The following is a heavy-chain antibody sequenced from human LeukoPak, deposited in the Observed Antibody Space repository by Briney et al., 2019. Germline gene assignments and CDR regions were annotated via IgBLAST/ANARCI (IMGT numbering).Heavy chain of an antibody. Sequence: PGGSLRLSCAASGFTLSSYWMNWARQAPGKGLEWVASINHNGNVNYYVDSVKGRFTISRDNAKNSLYLQMSNLRAGDTAVYFCARGGGLDVWGQGATVTVSS. CDR1: GFTLSSYW. V-gene: IGHV3-7*03. J-gene: IGHJ6*02. D-gene: IGHD3-16*01. CDR3: ARGGGLDV. CDR2: INHNGNVN.